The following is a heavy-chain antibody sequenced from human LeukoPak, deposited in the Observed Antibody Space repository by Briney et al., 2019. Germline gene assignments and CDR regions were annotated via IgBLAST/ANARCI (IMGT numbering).Heavy chain of an antibody. CDR1: GYSFTRYW. V-gene: IGHV5-51*01. CDR2: IYPADSDT. Sequence: GESLKISCKGSGYSFTRYWIGWVRQVPETGLEWMGVIYPADSDTIYSPSLQGQVTISADKSISTAYLQWSSLKASDTAMYYCARSSCTSASCPFDYWGQGTLVTVSS. D-gene: IGHD2-2*01. CDR3: ARSSCTSASCPFDY. J-gene: IGHJ4*02.